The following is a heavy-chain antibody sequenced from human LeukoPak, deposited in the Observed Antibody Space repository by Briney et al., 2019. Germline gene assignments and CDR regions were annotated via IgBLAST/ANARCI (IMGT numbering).Heavy chain of an antibody. CDR1: GGSISSYY. CDR3: ARGGVTPYYYYGMDV. CDR2: IYYSGST. V-gene: IGHV4-59*01. Sequence: SETLSLTCTLSGGSISSYYWSWIRQPPGKGLEWIGYIYYSGSTNYNPSLKSRVTISVDTSKNQFSLKLSSVTAADTAVYYCARGGVTPYYYYGMDVWGQGTTVTVSS. D-gene: IGHD2-21*02. J-gene: IGHJ6*02.